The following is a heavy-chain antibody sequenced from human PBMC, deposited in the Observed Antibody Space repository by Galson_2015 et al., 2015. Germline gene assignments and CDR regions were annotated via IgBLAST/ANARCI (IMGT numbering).Heavy chain of an antibody. CDR3: SRAFYYDILTGTY. Sequence: LRLSCAVSGFTFSNYAVHWVRQAPGKGLEWVALISHDGYNKYYADSVKGRFTISRDNSKNTLYLQMTSLRIEDTALYYCSRAFYYDILTGTYWGQGTLVTVSS. CDR2: ISHDGYNK. CDR1: GFTFSNYA. V-gene: IGHV3-30-3*01. J-gene: IGHJ4*02. D-gene: IGHD3-9*01.